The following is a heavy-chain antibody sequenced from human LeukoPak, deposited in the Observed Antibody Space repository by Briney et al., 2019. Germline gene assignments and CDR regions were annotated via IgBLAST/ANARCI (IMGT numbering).Heavy chain of an antibody. CDR1: GFTVSSNY. D-gene: IGHD3-22*01. V-gene: IGHV3-53*01. CDR3: ARYSFYYDGSVYGMNV. Sequence: PGGSLRLSCAASGFTVSSNYMGWVRQAPGKGLEWVSVIFTGGNAYYADSVKGRFTISRDIFKDTLFLQMNSLRADDTAVYYCARYSFYYDGSVYGMNVWGQGTTVTVSS. CDR2: IFTGGNA. J-gene: IGHJ6*02.